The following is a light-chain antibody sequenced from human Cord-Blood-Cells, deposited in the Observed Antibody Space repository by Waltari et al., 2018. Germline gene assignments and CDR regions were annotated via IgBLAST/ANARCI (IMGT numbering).Light chain of an antibody. CDR2: AAS. Sequence: AIRMTQSPSSFSASTGDRVTITCRASQCISSYLAWYQQKPGKAPKLLIYAASTLQSGVPTMFSGSGSGTDFTLTISCLQSEDFATYYCQQYYSYPLTFGGGTKVEIK. J-gene: IGKJ4*02. CDR3: QQYYSYPLT. CDR1: QCISSY. V-gene: IGKV1-8*01.